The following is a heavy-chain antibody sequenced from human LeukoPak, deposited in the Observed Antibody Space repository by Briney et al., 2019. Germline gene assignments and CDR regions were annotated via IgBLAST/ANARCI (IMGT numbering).Heavy chain of an antibody. Sequence: SETLSLTCTVSGGSISSGSYYWSWIRQPAGKGLEWIGRIYTSGSTNYNPSLKSRVTISVDTSKNQFSLKLSSVTAADTAVYYCARGVVVPAAHFDYWGQGTLVTISS. J-gene: IGHJ4*02. CDR2: IYTSGST. CDR3: ARGVVVPAAHFDY. D-gene: IGHD2-2*01. V-gene: IGHV4-61*02. CDR1: GGSISSGSYY.